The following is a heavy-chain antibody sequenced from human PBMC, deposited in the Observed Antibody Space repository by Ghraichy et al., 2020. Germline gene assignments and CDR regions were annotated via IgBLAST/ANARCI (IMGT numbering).Heavy chain of an antibody. CDR3: AKDKSTSGWELLGWYYFDY. J-gene: IGHJ4*02. V-gene: IGHV3-23*01. CDR2: ISGSGGST. D-gene: IGHD1-26*01. CDR1: GFTFSSYA. Sequence: GGSLRLSCAASGFTFSSYAMSWVRQAPGKGLEWVSAISGSGGSTYYADSVKGRFTISRDNSKNTLYLQMNSLRAEDTAVYYCAKDKSTSGWELLGWYYFDYGGQGTLVTVSS.